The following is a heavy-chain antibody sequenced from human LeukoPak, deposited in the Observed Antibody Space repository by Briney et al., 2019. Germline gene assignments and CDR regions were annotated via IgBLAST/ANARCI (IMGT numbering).Heavy chain of an antibody. D-gene: IGHD2-2*01. CDR2: ISSSSSTI. J-gene: IGHJ3*02. Sequence: GGSLRLSCAASGFTFSSYSMNWVRQAPGKGLEWVSYISSSSSTIYYADSVKGRFTISRDNAKNSLYLQMNSLRAEDTAVYYCARLGYCSSTSCYPAFDIWGQGTMVTVSS. CDR3: ARLGYCSSTSCYPAFDI. V-gene: IGHV3-48*01. CDR1: GFTFSSYS.